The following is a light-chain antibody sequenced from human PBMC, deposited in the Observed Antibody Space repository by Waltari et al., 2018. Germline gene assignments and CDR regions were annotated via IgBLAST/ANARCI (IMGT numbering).Light chain of an antibody. V-gene: IGKV1-9*01. J-gene: IGKJ2*01. CDR1: QDIGTY. CDR3: QQLHTYPLT. Sequence: DIQLTQSPSFLSASVGRRVTVTCRASQDIGTYLAWYQKKPGKAPHLLIYAASSLHTGVPSRFSAGGSGTLFTLTINRLQPEDFATYYCQQLHTYPLTFGQGTKLE. CDR2: AAS.